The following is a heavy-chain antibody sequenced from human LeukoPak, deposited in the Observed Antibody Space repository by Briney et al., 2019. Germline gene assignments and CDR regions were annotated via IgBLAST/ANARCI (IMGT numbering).Heavy chain of an antibody. Sequence: GGSLRLSCAASEFTFDNYRMSWVRQAPGKGLEWVSTVNADGGNTYYADSVKGRFTISRDNSKSTLILQMNSLRVEDTALYYCTKRVKYGGTWDHFADWGQGTLVTVSS. CDR1: EFTFDNYR. CDR2: VNADGGNT. D-gene: IGHD1-26*01. J-gene: IGHJ4*02. V-gene: IGHV3-23*01. CDR3: TKRVKYGGTWDHFAD.